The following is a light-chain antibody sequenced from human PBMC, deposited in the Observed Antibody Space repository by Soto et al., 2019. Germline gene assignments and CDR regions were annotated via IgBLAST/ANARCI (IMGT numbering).Light chain of an antibody. CDR2: AAS. V-gene: IGKV1-39*01. CDR3: QQSYRTPLT. CDR1: QSISSY. J-gene: IGKJ4*01. Sequence: IQMTQSPSSLSASVGDRVTITCRASQSISSYLNWYQQKPGKAPKLLIYAASSLQSGVPSRFSGSGSGTDFTLTISSLQPEDFATYYCQQSYRTPLTFGGGPRVDIK.